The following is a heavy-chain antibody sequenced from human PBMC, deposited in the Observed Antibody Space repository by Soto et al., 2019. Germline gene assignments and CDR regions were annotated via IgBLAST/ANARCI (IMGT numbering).Heavy chain of an antibody. CDR2: ISGSSGNA. V-gene: IGHV1-18*01. Sequence: QVQLVQSGAEVKNPGASVKVSCKTSGYTFTKYGVGWVRQAPGQGLEWMGWISGSSGNANYAEKVQGRITLTTDTPTSTAYIEPRSLRSDATAVYDWARETAGLRGECDYWGQGTLVTVSS. CDR3: ARETAGLRGECDY. CDR1: GYTFTKYG. J-gene: IGHJ4*02. D-gene: IGHD3-10*01.